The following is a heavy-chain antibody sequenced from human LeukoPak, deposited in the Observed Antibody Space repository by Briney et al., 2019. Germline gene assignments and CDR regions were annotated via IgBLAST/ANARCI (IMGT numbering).Heavy chain of an antibody. CDR1: GYRFTSYW. Sequence: GESLKISCKGSGYRFTSYWISWVRQMPGKGLEWMGILHPGDSDTRYSPSFQGQVTISADKSISTAYLQWSSLKASDTAMYYCARGDTEVAATADYWGQGTLVTVSS. D-gene: IGHD6-19*01. CDR2: LHPGDSDT. V-gene: IGHV5-51*01. CDR3: ARGDTEVAATADY. J-gene: IGHJ4*02.